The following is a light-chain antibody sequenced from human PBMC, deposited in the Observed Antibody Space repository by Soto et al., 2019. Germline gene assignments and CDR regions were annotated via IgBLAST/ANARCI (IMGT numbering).Light chain of an antibody. CDR3: SSYFFSSTYV. Sequence: QSALTQPASVSGSPGQSITISCTGTSSDVGGFNYVSWYQQPPGKAPKLIISDVSSRPSGVSDRFSGSKSGNTAYLTISGLRAEDEADYYCSSYFFSSTYVFGTGTQLTVL. J-gene: IGLJ1*01. V-gene: IGLV2-14*01. CDR2: DVS. CDR1: SSDVGGFNY.